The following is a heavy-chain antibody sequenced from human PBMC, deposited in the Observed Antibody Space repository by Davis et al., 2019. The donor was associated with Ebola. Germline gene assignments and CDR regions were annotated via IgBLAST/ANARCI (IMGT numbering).Heavy chain of an antibody. CDR1: GYTFSRYW. J-gene: IGHJ4*02. CDR2: VYPGDSDT. CDR3: AKLGRSSDYYGRHFDW. V-gene: IGHV5-51*01. D-gene: IGHD2-21*02. Sequence: GESLKISCQGSGYTFSRYWIGWVRQMPGKGLEWMGTVYPGDSDTRYSPSFQGHVTISAEKSSNTAYLQWSSLKASDTATYYCAKLGRSSDYYGRHFDWWGQGTRVTVSS.